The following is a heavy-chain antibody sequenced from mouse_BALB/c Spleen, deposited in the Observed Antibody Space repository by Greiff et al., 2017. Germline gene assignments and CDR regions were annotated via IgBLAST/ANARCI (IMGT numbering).Heavy chain of an antibody. Sequence: VKLMESGAELARPGASVKLSCKASGYTFTDYYINWVKQRTGQGLEWIGEIYPGSGNTYYNEKFKGKATLTADKSSSTAYMQLSSLTSEDSAVYFCARSFYYYGSSYCAMDYWGQGTSVTVSS. CDR3: ARSFYYYGSSYCAMDY. V-gene: IGHV1-77*01. D-gene: IGHD1-1*01. CDR1: GYTFTDYY. J-gene: IGHJ4*01. CDR2: IYPGSGNT.